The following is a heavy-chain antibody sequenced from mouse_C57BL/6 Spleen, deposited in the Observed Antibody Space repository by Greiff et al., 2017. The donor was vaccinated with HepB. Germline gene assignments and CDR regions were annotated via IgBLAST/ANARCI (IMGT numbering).Heavy chain of an antibody. D-gene: IGHD2-14*01. J-gene: IGHJ1*03. Sequence: EVKLQESGGGLVQPGGSLKLSCAASGFTFSDYYMYWVRQTPEKRLEWVAYISNGGGSTYYPDTVKGRFTISRDNAKNTLYLQMSRLKSEDTAMYYCARNHRGWYFDVWGTGTTVTVSS. CDR3: ARNHRGWYFDV. CDR1: GFTFSDYY. CDR2: ISNGGGST. V-gene: IGHV5-12*01.